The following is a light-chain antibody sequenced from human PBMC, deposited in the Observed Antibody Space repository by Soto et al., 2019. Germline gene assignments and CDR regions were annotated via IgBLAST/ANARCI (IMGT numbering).Light chain of an antibody. CDR1: QTLTTTY. V-gene: IGKV3-20*01. CDR3: QQYADLPYT. CDR2: GVS. J-gene: IGKJ2*01. Sequence: EIVLTQSPGTLSLSPGERATLSRMASQTLTTTYLAWYQQKPGQAPRLLIYGVSRRATGIPDRFSGSGSGTDFTLTISRLEPEDFAVYSCQQYADLPYTFGQGTTLEI.